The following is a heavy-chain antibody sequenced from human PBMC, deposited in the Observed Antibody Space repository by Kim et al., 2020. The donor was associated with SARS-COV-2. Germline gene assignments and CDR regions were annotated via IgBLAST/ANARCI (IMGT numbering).Heavy chain of an antibody. V-gene: IGHV4-39*01. CDR1: GGSISSSSYY. CDR3: ARHVVLLWFGGFDP. D-gene: IGHD3-10*01. J-gene: IGHJ5*02. Sequence: SETLSLTCTVSGGSISSSSYYWGWIRQPPGKGLEWIGSIYYSGSTYYNPSLKSRVTISVDTSKNQFSLKLSSVTAADTAVYYCARHVVLLWFGGFDPWGQGTLVTVSS. CDR2: IYYSGST.